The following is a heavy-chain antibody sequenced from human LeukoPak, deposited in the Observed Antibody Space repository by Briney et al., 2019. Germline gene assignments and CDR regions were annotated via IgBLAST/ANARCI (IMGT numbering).Heavy chain of an antibody. CDR1: GFTFDDYA. CDR2: ISSSSSYI. D-gene: IGHD2-2*01. V-gene: IGHV3-21*01. Sequence: PGRSLRLSCAASGFTFDDYAMNWVRQAPGKGLEWVSSISSSSSYIYYADSVKGRFTISRDNAKNSLYLQMNSLRAEDTAVYYCARESYCSSTSCYPYDWGQGTLVTVSS. J-gene: IGHJ4*02. CDR3: ARESYCSSTSCYPYD.